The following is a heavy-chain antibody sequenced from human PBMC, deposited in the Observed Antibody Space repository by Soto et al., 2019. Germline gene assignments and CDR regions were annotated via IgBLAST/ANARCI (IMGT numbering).Heavy chain of an antibody. CDR2: ISLYHHST. D-gene: IGHD2-21*02. Sequence: QAQLVPSGAEVKKPGASVRGSCKTSGYPFTDYFIHWVRQAPVQGLEWMGIISLYHHSTSYAQKFEGRLTVTADTSTTTVYMELSSLTSEDSAVYWCARELYSCGGDCPYYMDYWGQGTLVTVSS. V-gene: IGHV1-46*01. CDR3: ARELYSCGGDCPYYMDY. CDR1: GYPFTDYF. J-gene: IGHJ4*02.